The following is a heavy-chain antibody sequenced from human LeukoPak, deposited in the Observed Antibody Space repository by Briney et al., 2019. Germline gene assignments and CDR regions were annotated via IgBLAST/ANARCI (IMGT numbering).Heavy chain of an antibody. CDR2: INWNGGST. V-gene: IGHV3-20*04. D-gene: IGHD5-18*01. CDR3: ARGRSSRLWLLRASFSLDY. CDR1: GFRFDDYG. J-gene: IGHJ4*02. Sequence: GGSLRLSCAASGFRFDDYGMNWVRQVPGKGLEWISGINWNGGSTGYGDSVKGRFTISRDNAENSLYLQMNSLRAEDTALYYCARGRSSRLWLLRASFSLDYWGQGTLVTVSS.